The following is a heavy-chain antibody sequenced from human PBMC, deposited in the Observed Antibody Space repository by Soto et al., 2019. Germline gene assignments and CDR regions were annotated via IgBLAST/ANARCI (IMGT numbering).Heavy chain of an antibody. CDR1: GFTFTSYA. Sequence: EVQLLQSGGGLVQPGGSLRLSCAASGFTFTSYAMSWVRQAPGKGLEWVSTISGTGGSTYYPDSVKGRFTISRDNSRNTVYLQMNSLRAEGAAVYYCAKELTSGYYLFDYWGQGSLVTVSS. CDR2: ISGTGGST. CDR3: AKELTSGYYLFDY. V-gene: IGHV3-23*01. J-gene: IGHJ4*02. D-gene: IGHD3-22*01.